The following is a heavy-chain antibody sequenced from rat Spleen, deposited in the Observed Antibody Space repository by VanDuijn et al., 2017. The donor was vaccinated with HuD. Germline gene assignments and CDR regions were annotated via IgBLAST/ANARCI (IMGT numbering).Heavy chain of an antibody. CDR2: IWGNGNT. J-gene: IGHJ2*01. CDR1: GLSLTSNS. V-gene: IGHV2-47*01. Sequence: QVQLKESGPGLVQPSQTLSLTCTVSGLSLTSNSVSWIRQPPGKGLEWMGIIWGNGNTNYNSALKSRLRISRDTSKSQVFLKMNSLQTEDSAMYFCARASFDYWGQGVMVTVSS. CDR3: ARASFDY.